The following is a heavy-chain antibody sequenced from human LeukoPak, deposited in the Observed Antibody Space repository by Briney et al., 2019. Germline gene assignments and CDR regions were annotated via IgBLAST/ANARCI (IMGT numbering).Heavy chain of an antibody. V-gene: IGHV1-69*13. CDR2: IIPIFGTA. CDR1: GGTFSSYA. CDR3: AGGGTTETNTAFDI. Sequence: EASVKVSRKASGGTFSSYAISWVRQAPGQGLEWMGGIIPIFGTANYAQKFQGRVTITADESTSTAYMELSSLRSEDTAVYYCAGGGTTETNTAFDIWGQGTMVTVSS. D-gene: IGHD1-7*01. J-gene: IGHJ3*02.